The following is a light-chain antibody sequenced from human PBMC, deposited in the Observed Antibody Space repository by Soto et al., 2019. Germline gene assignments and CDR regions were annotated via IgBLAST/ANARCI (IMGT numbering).Light chain of an antibody. CDR1: NNDVGGYNY. CDR2: EVS. J-gene: IGLJ1*01. CDR3: SSYTSRSIYV. Sequence: QSVLTQPASVSESPGQSITISCTGTNNDVGGYNYVSWYQQHPGKAPKLMIFEVSRRPSGVSNRFSGSKSGNTASLTISGLQTEDEADYYCSSYTSRSIYVFGTGTKVTVL. V-gene: IGLV2-14*01.